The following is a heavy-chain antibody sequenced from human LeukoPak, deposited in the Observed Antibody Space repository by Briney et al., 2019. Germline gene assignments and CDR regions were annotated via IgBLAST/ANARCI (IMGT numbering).Heavy chain of an antibody. J-gene: IGHJ4*02. Sequence: PGGSLRLSCAASGFTFSSYGMHWVRQAPGKGLEWLSAISGSGEITKYADTVKGRFTSSRDNSKNILYLQMNSLRAEDTAIYYCARLTRIWQIVVVQAAFYFDHWGQGTRVTVSS. D-gene: IGHD2-2*01. CDR1: GFTFSSYG. CDR3: ARLTRIWQIVVVQAAFYFDH. V-gene: IGHV3-23*01. CDR2: ISGSGEIT.